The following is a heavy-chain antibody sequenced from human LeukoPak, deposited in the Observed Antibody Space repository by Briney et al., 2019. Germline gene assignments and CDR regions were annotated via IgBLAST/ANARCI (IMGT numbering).Heavy chain of an antibody. J-gene: IGHJ4*02. D-gene: IGHD1-26*01. Sequence: ASVTVSFTASGYTFTSYAIHWVRQAPGQRLEWMGWISAGNGNTKYSQNFQGRVTFISNTSATTAFMELSSLRSEAAAVYYCARDSGSGNNDYWGQGTLVTVSS. CDR2: ISAGNGNT. CDR3: ARDSGSGNNDY. CDR1: GYTFTSYA. V-gene: IGHV1-3*01.